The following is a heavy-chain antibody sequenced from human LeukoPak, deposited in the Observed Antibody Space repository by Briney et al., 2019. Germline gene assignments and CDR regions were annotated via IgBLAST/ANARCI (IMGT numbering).Heavy chain of an antibody. V-gene: IGHV3-7*01. CDR1: GFTFSRNW. CDR2: IKQDDSEK. Sequence: PGGSLRLSCAASGFTFSRNWRSWVRQAPGKGQEWVANIKQDDSEKYYVDSVKGRFTISRDNAKNSLYLQMNSLRAEDTAVYYCARVRWDIVVGVGYFDLWGQGTLVTVSS. CDR3: ARVRWDIVVGVGYFDL. J-gene: IGHJ4*02. D-gene: IGHD2-15*01.